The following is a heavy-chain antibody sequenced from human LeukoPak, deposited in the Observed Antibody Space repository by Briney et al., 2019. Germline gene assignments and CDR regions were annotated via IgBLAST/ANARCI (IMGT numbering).Heavy chain of an antibody. D-gene: IGHD6-19*01. V-gene: IGHV3-74*01. CDR2: INSDGSST. J-gene: IGHJ4*02. CDR1: GFTFNNYW. CDR3: AKPLGSGWFGPFDS. Sequence: PGGSLRLSCAASGFTFNNYWMHWVRQAPGKGLVWVSRINSDGSSTNYAESVKGRFTISRDNAKNTLYLQMNSLRGEDTALYYCAKPLGSGWFGPFDSWGQGTLVTVSS.